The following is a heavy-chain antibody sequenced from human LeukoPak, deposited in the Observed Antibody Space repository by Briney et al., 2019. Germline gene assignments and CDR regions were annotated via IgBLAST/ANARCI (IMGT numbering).Heavy chain of an antibody. CDR1: GYTFTSYG. J-gene: IGHJ4*02. V-gene: IGHV1-18*01. CDR3: ARDGSTYYYDSSGYLYY. Sequence: ASVKVSCKASGYTFTSYGISWVRQAPGQGLEWMGWISAYNGNTNYAQKLQGRVTMTTDTSTSTAYMELRSLRSDDTAVYYCARDGSTYYYDSSGYLYYWGQGTLVTVSS. D-gene: IGHD3-22*01. CDR2: ISAYNGNT.